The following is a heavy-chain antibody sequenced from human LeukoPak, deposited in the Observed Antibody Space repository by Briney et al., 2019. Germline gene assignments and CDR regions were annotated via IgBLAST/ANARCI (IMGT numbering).Heavy chain of an antibody. Sequence: ATVKVSCKASGYTFTSYGISWVRQAPGQGLEWMGWINPNSGGTNYAQKFQGRVTMTRDTSISTAYMELSRLRSDDTAVFYCARDNEGWFAPLSGYYYYGMDVWGQGTTVTVCS. V-gene: IGHV1-2*02. CDR3: ARDNEGWFAPLSGYYYYGMDV. D-gene: IGHD3-10*01. J-gene: IGHJ6*02. CDR2: INPNSGGT. CDR1: GYTFTSYG.